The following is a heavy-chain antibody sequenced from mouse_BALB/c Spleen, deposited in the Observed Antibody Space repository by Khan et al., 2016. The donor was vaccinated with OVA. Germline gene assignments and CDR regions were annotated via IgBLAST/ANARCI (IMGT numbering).Heavy chain of an antibody. CDR2: ISNGGGST. J-gene: IGHJ4*01. CDR3: ARPTTAGYYYAMDY. Sequence: EVELVESGGGLVQPGGSLKLSCAASGFTFSSYTMSWVRQTPEKRLEWVAFISNGGGSTYYPDTVKGRFTISRDHAQNPQFLPMSRLKSEDTAMYYCARPTTAGYYYAMDYWGQGTSVTVSS. CDR1: GFTFSSYT. D-gene: IGHD1-2*01. V-gene: IGHV5-12-2*01.